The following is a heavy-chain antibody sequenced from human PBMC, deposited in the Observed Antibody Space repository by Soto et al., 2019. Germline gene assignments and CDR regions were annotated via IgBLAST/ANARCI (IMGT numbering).Heavy chain of an antibody. CDR3: ASWNQYCSSTSCPKPSFDY. J-gene: IGHJ4*02. V-gene: IGHV4-39*01. Sequence: PSETLSLTCTVSGGSISSSSYYWGWIRQPPGKGLEWIGSIYYSGSTYYNPSLKSRVTISVDTSKNQFSLKLSSVTAADTAVYYCASWNQYCSSTSCPKPSFDYWGQGTLVT. D-gene: IGHD2-2*01. CDR2: IYYSGST. CDR1: GGSISSSSYY.